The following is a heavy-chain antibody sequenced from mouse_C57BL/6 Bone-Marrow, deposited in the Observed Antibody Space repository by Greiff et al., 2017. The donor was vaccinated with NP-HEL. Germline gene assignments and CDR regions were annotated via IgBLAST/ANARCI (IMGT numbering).Heavy chain of an antibody. CDR2: ISSGSSTI. J-gene: IGHJ4*01. D-gene: IGHD1-1*01. CDR1: GFTFSDYG. CDR3: ARDYYGSSYVYAMDY. Sequence: EVKLVESGGGLVKPGGSLKLSCAASGFTFSDYGMHWVRQAPEKGLEWVAYISSGSSTIYYAEKVKGRFTISRDNAKNTLFLQMTSLRSEDTAMYYCARDYYGSSYVYAMDYWGQGTSVTVSS. V-gene: IGHV5-17*01.